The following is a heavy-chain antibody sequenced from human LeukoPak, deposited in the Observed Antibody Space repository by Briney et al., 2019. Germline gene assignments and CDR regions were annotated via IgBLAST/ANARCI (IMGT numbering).Heavy chain of an antibody. D-gene: IGHD3-9*01. J-gene: IGHJ5*02. Sequence: SETLSLTCAVYGGSFSGYYWSWIRQPPGKGLEWIGEINHSGSTNYNPSLKSRVTISVDTSKNQFSLKLSSVTAADTAVYYCARARLRYYDTLTGPRNWFDPWGQGTLVTVSS. CDR1: GGSFSGYY. CDR3: ARARLRYYDTLTGPRNWFDP. V-gene: IGHV4-34*01. CDR2: INHSGST.